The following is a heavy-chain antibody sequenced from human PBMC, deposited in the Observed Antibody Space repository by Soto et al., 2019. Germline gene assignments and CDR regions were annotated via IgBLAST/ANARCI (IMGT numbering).Heavy chain of an antibody. V-gene: IGHV4-59*01. CDR3: ARDLWGYCGTDCYPLDV. D-gene: IGHD2-21*02. CDR2: MYNTGST. CDR1: GGSISGYY. Sequence: PSETVSLTCTVSGGSISGYYWSWIRQPPGKGLEWIGYMYNTGSTVYNPSFKSRVTISVDTSKSQFSLRLNSVTAADTAVYYCARDLWGYCGTDCYPLDVWGQGTTVTV. J-gene: IGHJ6*02.